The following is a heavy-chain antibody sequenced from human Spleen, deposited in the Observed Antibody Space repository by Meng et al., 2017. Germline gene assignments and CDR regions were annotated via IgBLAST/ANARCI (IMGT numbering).Heavy chain of an antibody. V-gene: IGHV4-38-2*01. J-gene: IGHJ4*02. D-gene: IGHD6-13*01. CDR2: IYHSGST. CDR1: GYSITGSYN. CDR3: ARGGWDSSSWYWSAGSYFDY. Sequence: GSLRLSCAVSGYSITGSYNWGWIRQSPGKGLEWIGSIYHSGSTYYNPSLKSRVTISVDTSKNQFSLKLSSVTAADTAVYYCARGGWDSSSWYWSAGSYFDYWGQGTLVTVSS.